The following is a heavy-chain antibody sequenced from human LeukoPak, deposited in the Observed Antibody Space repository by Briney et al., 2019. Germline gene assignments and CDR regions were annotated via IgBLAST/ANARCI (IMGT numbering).Heavy chain of an antibody. Sequence: SETLSLTCTVSGGSISSYYWSWIRQPPGKGLEWIGYIYYSGSTKYNPSLKSRVTISEDTSKNQFSLKLSSVTAADTAVYYCARAMGYYYYYMDVWGKGTTVTISS. CDR2: IYYSGST. CDR3: ARAMGYYYYYMDV. J-gene: IGHJ6*03. V-gene: IGHV4-59*12. CDR1: GGSISSYY. D-gene: IGHD3-10*01.